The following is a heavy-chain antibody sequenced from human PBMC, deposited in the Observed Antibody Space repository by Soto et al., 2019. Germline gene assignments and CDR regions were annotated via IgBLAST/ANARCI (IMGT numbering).Heavy chain of an antibody. CDR1: GYTFTSYG. CDR3: ARDLLLTFFGAVRDPYYYYGMDV. Sequence: ASVKVSCKASGYTFTSYGISWVRQAPGQGLEWMGWISAYNGNTNYAQKLQGRVTMTTDTSTSTAYMELRSLRSDDTAVYYCARDLLLTFFGAVRDPYYYYGMDVWGQGTTVTVSS. D-gene: IGHD3-3*01. J-gene: IGHJ6*02. CDR2: ISAYNGNT. V-gene: IGHV1-18*01.